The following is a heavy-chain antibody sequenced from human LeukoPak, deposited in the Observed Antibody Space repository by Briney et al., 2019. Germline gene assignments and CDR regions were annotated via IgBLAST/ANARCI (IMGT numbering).Heavy chain of an antibody. V-gene: IGHV4-39*01. CDR2: IYYSGSN. D-gene: IGHD3-16*01. CDR3: ARHRCADYSAVFDM. J-gene: IGHJ3*02. CDR1: GFSISSNSYY. Sequence: AETLSLTCTVSGFSISSNSYYWGWIRQPPGKGREWIGTIYYSGSNYDNPALNARVTKSVHTTRNQFSLTLSSVTAADTAVYYCARHRCADYSAVFDMWGEGTIVTVS.